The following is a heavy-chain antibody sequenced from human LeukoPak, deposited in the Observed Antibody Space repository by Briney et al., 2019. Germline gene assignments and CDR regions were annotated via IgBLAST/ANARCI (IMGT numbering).Heavy chain of an antibody. CDR1: GFTFTNYA. CDR3: AKDLLVSGSSWYTLPCFQH. D-gene: IGHD6-13*01. CDR2: ISGSGGST. V-gene: IGHV3-23*01. J-gene: IGHJ1*01. Sequence: PGGSRRLSCAASGFTFTNYAMSWVRLAPGKGREWVSAISGSGGSTYYADSVKGRFTISRDNSKNTLYLQMNSLRVEDTAVYYCAKDLLVSGSSWYTLPCFQHWGHGTLVTVSS.